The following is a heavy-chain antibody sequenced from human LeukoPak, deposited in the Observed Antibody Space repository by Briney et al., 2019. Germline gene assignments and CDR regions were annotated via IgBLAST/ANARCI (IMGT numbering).Heavy chain of an antibody. V-gene: IGHV3-7*01. CDR3: ARDHDGDSEYFDY. Sequence: GGSLRPSCAASGFTFRTFWMAWVRQAPGKGLEWVANIKQDGSDKYYLDSVEGRFTISRDNADNSLYLQLNSLRVEDTAVYYCARDHDGDSEYFDYWGQGTLVTVSS. J-gene: IGHJ4*02. CDR1: GFTFRTFW. D-gene: IGHD4-17*01. CDR2: IKQDGSDK.